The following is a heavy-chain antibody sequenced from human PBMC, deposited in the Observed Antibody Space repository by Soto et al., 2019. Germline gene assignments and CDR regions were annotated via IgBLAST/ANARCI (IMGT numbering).Heavy chain of an antibody. V-gene: IGHV3-30*18. CDR3: AKDQSSSWYEGFDY. CDR2: ISYDGSNK. D-gene: IGHD6-13*01. CDR1: GFTFSSYG. J-gene: IGHJ4*02. Sequence: QVQLVESGGGVVQPGRSLRLSCATSGFTFSSYGMHWVRQAPGKGLEWVAVISYDGSNKYYADSVKGRFTISRDNSKNRLYLQTNSLRAEDTAVYYCAKDQSSSWYEGFDYWGQGALVTVSS.